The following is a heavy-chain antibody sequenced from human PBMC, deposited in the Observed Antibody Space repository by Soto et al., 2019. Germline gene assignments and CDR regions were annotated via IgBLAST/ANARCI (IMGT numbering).Heavy chain of an antibody. CDR1: GFRFSGSD. CDR2: IKTKAENYAT. Sequence: GGSLRLSCAASGFRFSGSDMHWVRQASGEGLEWVGRIKTKAENYATALAASVKGRFSLSRDDSKNTAYLEMNSLKTEDTAVYYCTRGDCSGGDCYSDFDYWGQGALVTVSS. V-gene: IGHV3-73*01. J-gene: IGHJ4*02. CDR3: TRGDCSGGDCYSDFDY. D-gene: IGHD2-15*01.